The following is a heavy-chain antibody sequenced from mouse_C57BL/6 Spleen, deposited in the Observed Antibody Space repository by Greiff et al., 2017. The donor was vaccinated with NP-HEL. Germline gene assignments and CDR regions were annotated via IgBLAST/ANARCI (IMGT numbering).Heavy chain of an antibody. CDR1: GYTFTSYW. Sequence: QVQLQQPGAELVRPGSSVKLSCKASGYTFTSYWMHWVKQRPIQGLEWIGNIDPSDSETHYNQKFKDKATLTVDKSSSTAYMQLSSLTSEDSAVYYCARAWYGTWYFDVWGTGTTVTVSS. CDR2: IDPSDSET. CDR3: ARAWYGTWYFDV. V-gene: IGHV1-52*01. J-gene: IGHJ1*03. D-gene: IGHD2-10*02.